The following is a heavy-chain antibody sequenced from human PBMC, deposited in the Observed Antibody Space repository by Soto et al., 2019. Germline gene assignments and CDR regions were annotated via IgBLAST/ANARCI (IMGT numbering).Heavy chain of an antibody. J-gene: IGHJ6*02. Sequence: EVQLLESGGGLVQPGGSLRLSCAASGFTFSSFPMRWVRQAPGHGLEWVSTITGSGGDTYYADSVKGRFTISRDNSKNTLYLQTSSLRADDTALYYCTQASSYFIHMDVWGQGTPVTVSS. CDR1: GFTFSSFP. D-gene: IGHD1-26*01. CDR2: ITGSGGDT. V-gene: IGHV3-23*01. CDR3: TQASSYFIHMDV.